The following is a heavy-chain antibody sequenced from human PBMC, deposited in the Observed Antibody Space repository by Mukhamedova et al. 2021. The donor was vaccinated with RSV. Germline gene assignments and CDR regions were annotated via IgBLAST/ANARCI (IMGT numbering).Heavy chain of an antibody. V-gene: IGHV4-38-2*02. J-gene: IGHJ5*02. CDR2: IYHSGST. CDR3: ARVDTAMGTVWFDP. Sequence: YMGWIRQPPGKGLEWIGSIYHSGSTYYNPSLKSRVTISVDTSKNQFSLKLSSVTAADTAVYYCARVDTAMGTVWFDPWGQGTLVTVSS. CDR1: Y. D-gene: IGHD5-18*01.